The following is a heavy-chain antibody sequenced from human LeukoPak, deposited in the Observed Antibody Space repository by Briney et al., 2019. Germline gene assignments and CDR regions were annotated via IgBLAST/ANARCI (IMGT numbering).Heavy chain of an antibody. CDR1: GYTLTELS. J-gene: IGHJ5*02. CDR3: ATDYYDFWSGYLPPFDP. CDR2: FDPEDGET. V-gene: IGHV1-24*01. D-gene: IGHD3-3*01. Sequence: ASVEVSFKVSGYTLTELSMHWVRQAPGKGLEWMGGFDPEDGETIYAQKFQGRVTMTEDTSTDTAYMELSSLRSEDTAVYYCATDYYDFWSGYLPPFDPWGQGTLVTVSS.